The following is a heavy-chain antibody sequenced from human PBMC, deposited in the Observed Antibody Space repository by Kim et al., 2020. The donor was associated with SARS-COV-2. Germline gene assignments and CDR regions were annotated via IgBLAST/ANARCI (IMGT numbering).Heavy chain of an antibody. CDR2: INHSGST. CDR1: GGSFSGYY. V-gene: IGHV4-34*01. J-gene: IGHJ6*02. CDR3: ARGKVLLWFGELAYYYGMDV. D-gene: IGHD3-10*01. Sequence: SETLSLTCAVYGGSFSGYYWSWIRQPPGKGLEWIGEINHSGSTNYNPSLKSRVTISVDTSKNQFSLKLSSVTAADTAVYYCARGKVLLWFGELAYYYGMDVWGQGTTVTVSS.